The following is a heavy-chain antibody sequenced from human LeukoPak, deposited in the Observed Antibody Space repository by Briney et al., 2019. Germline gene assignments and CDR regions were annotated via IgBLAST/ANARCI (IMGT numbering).Heavy chain of an antibody. J-gene: IGHJ4*02. CDR1: GFTFRNYG. CDR2: ISHDGTVK. V-gene: IGHV3-30*18. Sequence: GRSLRLSCAASGFTFRNYGMKWVRQAPGKGLEWVAVISHDGTVKYYADSVKGRFTISRDDSTTTLILQMNSLRVEDTAVYYCVKDRSIAAPNNDFFDSWGQGALVTVST. D-gene: IGHD6-6*01. CDR3: VKDRSIAAPNNDFFDS.